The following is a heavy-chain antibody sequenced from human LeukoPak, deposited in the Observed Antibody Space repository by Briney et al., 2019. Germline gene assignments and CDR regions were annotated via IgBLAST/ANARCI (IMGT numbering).Heavy chain of an antibody. J-gene: IGHJ4*02. CDR1: EFTFSSYV. CDR3: AKGDRSTVFGTLDY. V-gene: IGHV3-23*01. D-gene: IGHD3-3*01. CDR2: ISGSGGTT. Sequence: GGSLRLSCTASEFTFSSYVMSWDRQAPGKGLEWVSLISGSGGTTYYADSVKGRFTISRDNSMNTLYLQMNSLRAEDTAVYYCAKGDRSTVFGTLDYWGQGTLVTVSS.